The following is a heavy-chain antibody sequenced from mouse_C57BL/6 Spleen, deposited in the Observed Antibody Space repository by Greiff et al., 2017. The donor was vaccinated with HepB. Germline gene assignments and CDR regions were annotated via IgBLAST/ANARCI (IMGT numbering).Heavy chain of an antibody. D-gene: IGHD1-1*01. Sequence: QVTLKESGPGILQPSQTLSLTCSFSGFSLSTFGMGVGWIRQPSGKGLEWLAHIWWDDDKYYNPALKSRLTISKDTSKNQVFLKIANVDTADTATYYCARMEYYGSSLGFDYWGQGTTLTVSS. J-gene: IGHJ2*01. CDR1: GFSLSTFGMG. V-gene: IGHV8-8*01. CDR2: IWWDDDK. CDR3: ARMEYYGSSLGFDY.